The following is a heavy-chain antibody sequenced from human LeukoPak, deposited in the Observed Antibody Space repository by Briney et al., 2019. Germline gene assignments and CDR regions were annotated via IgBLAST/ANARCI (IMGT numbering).Heavy chain of an antibody. CDR2: IYHSGST. D-gene: IGHD3-22*01. J-gene: IGHJ4*02. CDR3: ARLYYYDSSTYFRRDAFDI. V-gene: IGHV4-38-2*02. Sequence: SETLSLTCTVSGYSISSGCYWGWIRQPPGKGLEWIGSIYHSGSTYYNPSLKSRVTISVDTSKNQFSLNLSSVTAADTAVYYCARLYYYDSSTYFRRDAFDIWGQGTLVTVSS. CDR1: GYSISSGCY.